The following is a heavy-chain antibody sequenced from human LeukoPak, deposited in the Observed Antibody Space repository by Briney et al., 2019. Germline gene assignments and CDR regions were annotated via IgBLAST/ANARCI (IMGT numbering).Heavy chain of an antibody. CDR1: GFTFSDYY. Sequence: GGSLRLSCAASGFTSGFTFSDYYMSWIRQAPGKGLEWVSYITSGSTYTNYADSVKGRFTISRDNSKNTLYLQMNSLRAEDTAVYYCARVGGSGRVLGNGMDVWGQGTTVTVSS. CDR3: ARVGGSGRVLGNGMDV. V-gene: IGHV3-11*06. D-gene: IGHD3-10*01. J-gene: IGHJ6*02. CDR2: ITSGSTYT.